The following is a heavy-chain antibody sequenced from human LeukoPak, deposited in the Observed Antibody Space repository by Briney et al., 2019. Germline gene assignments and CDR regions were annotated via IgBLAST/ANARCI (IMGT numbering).Heavy chain of an antibody. CDR2: IIPIFGIA. CDR1: GGTFSSYA. Sequence: SVKVSCKASGGTFSSYAISWVRQAPGQGLEWMGRIIPIFGIANYAQKFQGRVTITADKSTSTAYMELSSLRSEDTAVYYCARGAHCSSTSCPRDHAFDIWGQGTMVTVSS. D-gene: IGHD2-2*01. V-gene: IGHV1-69*04. J-gene: IGHJ3*02. CDR3: ARGAHCSSTSCPRDHAFDI.